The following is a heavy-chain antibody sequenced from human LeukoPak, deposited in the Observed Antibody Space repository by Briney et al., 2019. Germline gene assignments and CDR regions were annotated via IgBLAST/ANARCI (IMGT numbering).Heavy chain of an antibody. D-gene: IGHD5-24*01. V-gene: IGHV1-2*02. CDR1: GYTFTSCY. CDR3: ARSVGTRDGYKTFDY. J-gene: IGHJ4*02. CDR2: INPNSGGT. Sequence: ASVKVSCKASGYTFTSCYMHWVRQAPGQGREWMGWINPNSGGTNYAQKFQGRVTMTRDTSISTAYMELSRLRSDDTAVYYCARSVGTRDGYKTFDYWGQGTLVTVSS.